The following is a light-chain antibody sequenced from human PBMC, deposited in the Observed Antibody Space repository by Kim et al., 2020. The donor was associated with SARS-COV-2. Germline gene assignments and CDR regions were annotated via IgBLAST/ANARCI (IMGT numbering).Light chain of an antibody. CDR2: DAS. CDR1: QSVSIN. J-gene: IGKJ5*01. V-gene: IGKV3-15*01. CDR3: QQYDVWPPIT. Sequence: EVVMTQSPATLSVSPGERATLSCWASQSVSINLAWYQQKLGQAPRLLIYDASTRATGVPARFSGSGSGTEFTLTISSLQSEDFAVYYCQQYDVWPPITFGQGTRLEIK.